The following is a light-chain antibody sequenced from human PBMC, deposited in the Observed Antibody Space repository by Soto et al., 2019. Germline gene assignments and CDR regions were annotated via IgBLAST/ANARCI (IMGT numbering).Light chain of an antibody. CDR1: SSDIGNYDF. CDR3: SSYTTSTSFLL. Sequence: QSVLTQPASVSGSPGQSITISCTGTSSDIGNYDFVSWYQQVPGTAPKAMIYEVSSRPSGVSNRFSGSKSGNTASLTISGLQAEDEAYYYCSSYTTSTSFLLLGGGTKLTVL. J-gene: IGLJ2*01. CDR2: EVS. V-gene: IGLV2-14*01.